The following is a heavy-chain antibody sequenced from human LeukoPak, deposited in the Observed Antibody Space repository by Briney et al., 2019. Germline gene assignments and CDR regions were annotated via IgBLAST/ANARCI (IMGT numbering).Heavy chain of an antibody. J-gene: IGHJ6*03. D-gene: IGHD3-3*01. CDR1: GGTFSSYA. Sequence: SVKVSCKASGGTFSSYAISWVRQAPGQGLEWMGGIIPIFGTANYAQKFQGRVTITTDESTSTAYMELSSLRSEDTAVYYCARARTIFGAISDLYYYYYMDVWGKGTTVTVSS. CDR2: IIPIFGTA. CDR3: ARARTIFGAISDLYYYYYMDV. V-gene: IGHV1-69*05.